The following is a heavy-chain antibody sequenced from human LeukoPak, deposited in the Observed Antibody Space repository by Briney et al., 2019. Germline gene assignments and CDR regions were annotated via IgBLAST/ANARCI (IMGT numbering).Heavy chain of an antibody. D-gene: IGHD3-22*01. CDR1: GFTVSSNY. CDR3: AKVPRNYDSSGYPFDY. CDR2: IYSGGST. Sequence: PGGSLRLSCAASGFTVSSNYMSWVRQAPGKGLEWVSVIYSGGSTYYADSVKGRFTISRDNSKNTLYLQMNSLRAEDTAVYYCAKVPRNYDSSGYPFDYWGQGTLVTVSS. J-gene: IGHJ4*02. V-gene: IGHV3-53*01.